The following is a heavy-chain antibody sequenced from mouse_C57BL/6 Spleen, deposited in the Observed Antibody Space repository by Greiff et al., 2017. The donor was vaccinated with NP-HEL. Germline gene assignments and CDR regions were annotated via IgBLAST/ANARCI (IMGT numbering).Heavy chain of an antibody. CDR2: INPYNGGT. Sequence: VQLQQSGPVLVKPGASVKMSCKASGYTFTDYYMNWVKQSHGKSLEWIGVINPYNGGTSYNQKFKGKATLTVDKSSSTAYMELNSLTSEDSAVYYCARSRGKGGDYFDYWGQGTTLTVSS. CDR3: ARSRGKGGDYFDY. J-gene: IGHJ2*01. D-gene: IGHD1-3*01. CDR1: GYTFTDYY. V-gene: IGHV1-19*01.